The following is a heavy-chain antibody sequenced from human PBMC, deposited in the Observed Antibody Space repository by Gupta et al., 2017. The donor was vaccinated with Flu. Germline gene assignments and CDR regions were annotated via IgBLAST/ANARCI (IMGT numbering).Heavy chain of an antibody. J-gene: IGHJ6*04. D-gene: IGHD3-10*01. CDR2: ISDDGSRQ. CDR3: ARDRFSGSLLAIVSYMDA. Sequence: MHWVRQAPGKGLEWLAVISDDGSRQDHAESGRGRFAISRDNSKRTLYLQMKSLRHEDTAMYYCARDRFSGSLLAIVSYMDAWGKGSTVTVSS. V-gene: IGHV3-30*09.